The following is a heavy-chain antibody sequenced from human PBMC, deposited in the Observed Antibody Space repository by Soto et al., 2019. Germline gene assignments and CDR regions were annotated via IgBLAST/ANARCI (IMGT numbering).Heavy chain of an antibody. J-gene: IGHJ6*02. CDR2: ISGSGGST. V-gene: IGHV3-23*01. Sequence: EVQLLESGGGLVQPGGSLRLSCAASGFTFSSYAMTWVRQAPGKGLEWVSAISGSGGSTYYADSVKGRFTISRDNFKKALFQKMSSLRGGDTVIYYWEKARAMTTVTWGAVYYYGLDVWGQGTTVTVSS. CDR1: GFTFSSYA. CDR3: EKARAMTTVTWGAVYYYGLDV. D-gene: IGHD4-4*01.